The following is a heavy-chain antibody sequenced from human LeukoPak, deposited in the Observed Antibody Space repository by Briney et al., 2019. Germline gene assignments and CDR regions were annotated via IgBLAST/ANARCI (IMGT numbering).Heavy chain of an antibody. V-gene: IGHV3-7*01. CDR1: GFTFSSYW. D-gene: IGHD6-19*01. Sequence: GGSLGLSCAASGFTFSSYWMSWVRQAPGKGLECVANIKPDGSEKNYVDSVKGRFTISRDNAKNSLSLQMNSLRAEDTAVYYCARYNSDWGCLDPWGQGTLVTVSS. CDR2: IKPDGSEK. CDR3: ARYNSDWGCLDP. J-gene: IGHJ5*02.